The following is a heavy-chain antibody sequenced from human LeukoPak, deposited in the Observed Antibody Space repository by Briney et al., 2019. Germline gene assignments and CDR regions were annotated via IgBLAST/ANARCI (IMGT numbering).Heavy chain of an antibody. CDR1: GFTFNTYG. D-gene: IGHD1-26*01. J-gene: IGHJ3*02. CDR2: IYSDGST. Sequence: GGSLRLSCAASGFTFNTYGMSWVRQAPGKGLEWVSEIYSDGSTYYAASVKGRFSISRDNSKNTVYLQMSSLRAEDTAVYYCARDLREHGVFDIWGQGTMVTVSS. CDR3: ARDLREHGVFDI. V-gene: IGHV3-53*01.